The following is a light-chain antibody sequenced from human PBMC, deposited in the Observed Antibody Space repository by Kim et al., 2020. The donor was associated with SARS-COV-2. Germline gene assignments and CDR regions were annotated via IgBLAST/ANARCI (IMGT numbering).Light chain of an antibody. CDR3: QQRSNS. Sequence: TLALSPGERAARSCGASQSVSSYLAWDLQKPGQAPRLLIYDASNGATGIPARFSGSGSGTDFTLTISSLGPEDFAVYYCQQRSNSFGQGTRLEIK. CDR2: DAS. J-gene: IGKJ5*01. CDR1: QSVSSY. V-gene: IGKV3-11*01.